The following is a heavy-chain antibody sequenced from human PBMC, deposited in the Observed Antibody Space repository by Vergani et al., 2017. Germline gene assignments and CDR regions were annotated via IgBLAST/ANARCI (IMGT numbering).Heavy chain of an antibody. V-gene: IGHV3-23*01. CDR1: GFTFSSYA. Sequence: EVQLLESGGGLVQPGGSLRLSCAASGFTFSSYAMSWVRQAPGKGLEWVSGISGSGGNTYDADSVKGRFTTSRDSFKNTLYLQMNSLGADDTAVYYCAKDGGPGSFDYWGQGTLVTVSS. J-gene: IGHJ4*02. CDR3: AKDGGPGSFDY. CDR2: ISGSGGNT. D-gene: IGHD1-26*01.